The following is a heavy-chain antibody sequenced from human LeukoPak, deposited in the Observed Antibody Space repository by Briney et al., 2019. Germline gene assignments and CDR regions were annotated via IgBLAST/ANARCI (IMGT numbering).Heavy chain of an antibody. CDR1: GGSFSGCY. V-gene: IGHV4-34*01. CDR2: INHSGST. J-gene: IGHJ6*03. D-gene: IGHD2-15*01. CDR3: ARVTRAIVVVVAANYYYYMDV. Sequence: PSETLSLTCAVYGGSFSGCYWSWIRQPPGKGLEWIGEINHSGSTNYNPSLKSRVTISVDTPKNQFSLKLSSVTAADTAVYYCARVTRAIVVVVAANYYYYMDVWGKGTTVTVSS.